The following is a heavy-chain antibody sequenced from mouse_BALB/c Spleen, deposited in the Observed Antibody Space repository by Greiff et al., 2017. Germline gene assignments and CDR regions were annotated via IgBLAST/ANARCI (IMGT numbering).Heavy chain of an antibody. CDR1: GYTFTSYW. D-gene: IGHD2-2*01. CDR3: ARYGYDGYYYAMDD. Sequence: VQLQQSGAELAKPGASVKMSCKASGYTFTSYWMHWVKQRPGQGLEWIGYINPSTGYTEYNQKFKDKATLTADKSSSTAYMQLSSLTSEDSAVYYCARYGYDGYYYAMDDWGQGTSVTVSS. V-gene: IGHV1-7*01. J-gene: IGHJ4*01. CDR2: INPSTGYT.